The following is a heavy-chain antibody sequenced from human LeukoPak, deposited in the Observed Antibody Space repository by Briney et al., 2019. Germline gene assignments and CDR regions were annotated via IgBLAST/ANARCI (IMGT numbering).Heavy chain of an antibody. J-gene: IGHJ4*02. CDR3: ARQIDILTGYWPYFDY. V-gene: IGHV4-30-2*01. Sequence: SWVRQPPGKGLEWIGYIYHSGSTYYNPSLKSRVTISVDRSKNQFSLKLSSVTAADTAVYYCARQIDILTGYWPYFDYWGQGTLVTVSS. CDR2: IYHSGST. D-gene: IGHD3-9*01.